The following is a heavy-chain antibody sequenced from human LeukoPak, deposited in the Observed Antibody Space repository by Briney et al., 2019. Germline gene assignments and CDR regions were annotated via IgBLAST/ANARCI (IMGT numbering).Heavy chain of an antibody. CDR3: ARDQSVVVPAAMGHYYYYMDV. J-gene: IGHJ6*03. CDR2: IYYSGST. V-gene: IGHV4-59*12. CDR1: GGSISSYY. D-gene: IGHD2-2*01. Sequence: SETLSLTCTVSGGSISSYYWSWIRQPPGKGLEWIGYIYYSGSTNYNPSLKSRVTMSVDTSKNQFSLKLSSVTAADTAVYYCARDQSVVVPAAMGHYYYYMDVWGKGTTLTVSS.